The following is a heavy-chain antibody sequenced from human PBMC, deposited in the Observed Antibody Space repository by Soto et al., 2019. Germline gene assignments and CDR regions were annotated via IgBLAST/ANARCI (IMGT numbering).Heavy chain of an antibody. Sequence: EVQLVESGGGLVQPGGSLRLSCAASGFSVRAHDMHWVRQGRGKGLEWVSGIGTAGDTSYSGSVKGRFTISRENDKNSLYLQVNNLRPEDTAVYYCARVALDYGDPLFSFFDLWGRGTLVTVSS. D-gene: IGHD4-17*01. CDR1: GFSVRAHD. V-gene: IGHV3-13*01. CDR3: ARVALDYGDPLFSFFDL. CDR2: IGTAGDT. J-gene: IGHJ2*01.